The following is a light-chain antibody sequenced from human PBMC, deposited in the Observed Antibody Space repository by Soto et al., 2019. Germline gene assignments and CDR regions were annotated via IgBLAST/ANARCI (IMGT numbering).Light chain of an antibody. J-gene: IGKJ4*01. Sequence: EVVMVQAPDTLSVSPGERATLSCRASQSITTKLAWYQQKPGQAPRLLIYGASTRAAGIPVRFSGSGSGTEFTLTIASLQFEDFAVYYCQEYNDWRPITFGGGTKV. CDR3: QEYNDWRPIT. V-gene: IGKV3-15*01. CDR2: GAS. CDR1: QSITTK.